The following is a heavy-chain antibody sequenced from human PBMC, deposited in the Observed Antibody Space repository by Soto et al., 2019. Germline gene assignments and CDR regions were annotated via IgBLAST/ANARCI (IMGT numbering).Heavy chain of an antibody. CDR1: GYSFTIYW. CDR3: XRGIVGATLHYYYGMDV. CDR2: IDPSDSYT. Sequence: GESLKISCKGSGYSFTIYWISWVRQMPGKGLEWMGRIDPSDSYTNYSPSFQGHVTISADKSISTAYLQWSSLKASDTAMYYCXRGIVGATLHYYYGMDVWGQGTTVTVSS. D-gene: IGHD1-26*01. J-gene: IGHJ6*02. V-gene: IGHV5-10-1*01.